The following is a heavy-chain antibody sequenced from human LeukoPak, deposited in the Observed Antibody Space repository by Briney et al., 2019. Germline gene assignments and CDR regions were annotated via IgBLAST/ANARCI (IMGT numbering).Heavy chain of an antibody. CDR2: IKQDGSEK. CDR3: TRMAWRSRPFDY. V-gene: IGHV3-7*01. Sequence: PGGSLRLSCAASGFTFDDYAMHWVRQAPGKGLEWVANIKQDGSEKYYVDSVKGRFTISRDNAKNSLYLQMNSLRAEDTAVYYCTRMAWRSRPFDYWGQGTLVTVSS. CDR1: GFTFDDYA. D-gene: IGHD2-2*01. J-gene: IGHJ4*02.